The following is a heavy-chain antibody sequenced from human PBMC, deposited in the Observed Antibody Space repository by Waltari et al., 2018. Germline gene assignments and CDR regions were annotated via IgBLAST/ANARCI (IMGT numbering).Heavy chain of an antibody. Sequence: QVQLQQWGAGLLKPSETLSVTCAVYGGSFSGYYWSWIRQPPGKGLEWIGEINHSGSTIFNPSHKSRVTISGDTSNNQFSHKLISVTAADTAVYYCARRLVDTAMVDYWGQGTLVTVSS. CDR1: GGSFSGYY. CDR3: ARRLVDTAMVDY. CDR2: INHSGST. J-gene: IGHJ4*02. V-gene: IGHV4-34*01. D-gene: IGHD5-18*01.